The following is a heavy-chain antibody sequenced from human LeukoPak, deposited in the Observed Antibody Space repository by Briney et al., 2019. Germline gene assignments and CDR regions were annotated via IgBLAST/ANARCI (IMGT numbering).Heavy chain of an antibody. CDR2: IIPIFGTA. V-gene: IGHV1-69*13. Sequence: ASVKVSCKASGGTFSSYAISWVRQAPGQGLEWMGGIIPIFGTANYAQKFQGRVTITADESTSTAYMELSSLRSEDTAVYYCARWPLYYGDYDLERYFDYWGQGTPVTVSS. J-gene: IGHJ4*02. CDR1: GGTFSSYA. D-gene: IGHD4-17*01. CDR3: ARWPLYYGDYDLERYFDY.